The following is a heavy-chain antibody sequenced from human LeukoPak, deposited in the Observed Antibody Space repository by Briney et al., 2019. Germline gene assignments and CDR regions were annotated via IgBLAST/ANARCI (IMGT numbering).Heavy chain of an antibody. V-gene: IGHV3-11*03. CDR2: ISSSSTYT. J-gene: IGHJ2*01. D-gene: IGHD3-10*01. CDR1: GFTFSDYY. Sequence: PEGSLRLSCAASGFTFSDYYMSWIRQAPGKGLEWVSYISSSSTYTKYADSVKGRFAISRDNAKNSLYLQMDSLRAEDTAVYYCARYGSGSYWYFDLWGRGTQVTVSS. CDR3: ARYGSGSYWYFDL.